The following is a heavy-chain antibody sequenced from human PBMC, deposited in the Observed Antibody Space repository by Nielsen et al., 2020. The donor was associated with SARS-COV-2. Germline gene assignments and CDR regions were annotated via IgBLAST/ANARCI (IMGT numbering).Heavy chain of an antibody. Sequence: GGSLRLSCAAPGFTFSSYGMHWVRQAPGKGLEWVAVIWYDGSNKYYADSVKGRFTISRDNSKNTLYLQMNSLRAEDTAVYYCARSYYDYYFDYWGQGTLVTVSS. V-gene: IGHV3-33*01. J-gene: IGHJ4*02. CDR2: IWYDGSNK. D-gene: IGHD5-12*01. CDR1: GFTFSSYG. CDR3: ARSYYDYYFDY.